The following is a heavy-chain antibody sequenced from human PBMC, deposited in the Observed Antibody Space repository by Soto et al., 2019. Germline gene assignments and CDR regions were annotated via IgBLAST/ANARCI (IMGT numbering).Heavy chain of an antibody. CDR3: AKDREGSGWYEDWGAFDI. V-gene: IGHV3-30*18. D-gene: IGHD6-19*01. J-gene: IGHJ3*02. CDR1: GFTFSSYG. Sequence: GGSLRLSCAASGFTFSSYGMHWVRQAPGKGLEWVAVISYDGSNKYYADSVKGRFTISRDNSKNTLYLQMNSLRAEDTAVYYCAKDREGSGWYEDWGAFDIWGQGTMVTVS. CDR2: ISYDGSNK.